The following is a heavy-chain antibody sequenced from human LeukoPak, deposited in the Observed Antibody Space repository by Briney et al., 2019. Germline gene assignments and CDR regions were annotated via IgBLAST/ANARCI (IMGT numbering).Heavy chain of an antibody. Sequence: GGSLRLSCAASGFTFSSYGMHWVRQARGKGLEWVAVIWFDGSNKYYADPVKGRFTISRDNSKNTLYLQMNSLRAEDTAVYSCARDANWGFDAFDIWGQGTMVTVSS. CDR2: IWFDGSNK. D-gene: IGHD7-27*01. V-gene: IGHV3-33*01. J-gene: IGHJ3*02. CDR3: ARDANWGFDAFDI. CDR1: GFTFSSYG.